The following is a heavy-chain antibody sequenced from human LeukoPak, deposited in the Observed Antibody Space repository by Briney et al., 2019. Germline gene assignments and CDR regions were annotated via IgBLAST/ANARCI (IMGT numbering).Heavy chain of an antibody. Sequence: GGSLRLSCAASGFTFSDYSMHWVRQAPGKGLNWVAFIRYDGNNKYYADSVKGRFTISRDNAENSLYLQMNSLRAEDTAVYYCARDSGNYLDAFDIWGQGTMVTVSS. CDR3: ARDSGNYLDAFDI. CDR1: GFTFSDYS. V-gene: IGHV3-30*02. CDR2: IRYDGNNK. J-gene: IGHJ3*02. D-gene: IGHD1-7*01.